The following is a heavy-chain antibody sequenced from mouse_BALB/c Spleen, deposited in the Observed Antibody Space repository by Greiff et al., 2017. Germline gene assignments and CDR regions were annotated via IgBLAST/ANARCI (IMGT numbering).Heavy chain of an antibody. J-gene: IGHJ4*01. CDR3: AQRGGGDAMDY. CDR1: GYTFTSYW. CDR2: INPSTGYT. V-gene: IGHV1-7*01. Sequence: QVQLKESGAELAKPGASVKMSCKASGYTFTSYWMHWVKQRPGQGLEWIGYINPSTGYTEYNQKFKDKATLTADKSSSTAYMQLSSLTSEDSAVFYCAQRGGGDAMDYWGQGTSVTVSS.